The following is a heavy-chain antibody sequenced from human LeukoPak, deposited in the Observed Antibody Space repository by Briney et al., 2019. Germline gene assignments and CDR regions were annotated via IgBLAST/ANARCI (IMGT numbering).Heavy chain of an antibody. V-gene: IGHV3-23*01. CDR1: GFTFSSYA. J-gene: IGHJ4*02. CDR2: ISGSGGST. D-gene: IGHD4-17*01. CDR3: ARVTYGDYGGFDY. Sequence: GGSLRLSCAASGFTFSSYAMSWVRQAPGKGLEWVSTISGSGGSTYYADSVRGRFTISRDNSKNTLYLQMNSLRAEDTAVYYCARVTYGDYGGFDYWGQGTLVTVSS.